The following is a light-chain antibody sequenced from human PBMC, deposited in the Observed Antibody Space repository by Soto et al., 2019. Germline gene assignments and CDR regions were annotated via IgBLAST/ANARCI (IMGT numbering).Light chain of an antibody. V-gene: IGKV1-5*03. Sequence: DIQMTQSPSTLSGSVGDRVTITCRASQTISSWLAWYQQKPGKAPKLLIYKASSLESGVPSRFSGSGSGTEFTLTISSLQPDDFATYYCQQYKSHRRTFGQGTKV. CDR2: KAS. CDR1: QTISSW. CDR3: QQYKSHRRT. J-gene: IGKJ1*01.